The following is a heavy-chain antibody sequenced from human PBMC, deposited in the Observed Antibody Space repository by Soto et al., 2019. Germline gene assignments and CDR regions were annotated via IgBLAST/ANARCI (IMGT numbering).Heavy chain of an antibody. J-gene: IGHJ4*02. CDR2: IIPIFGTA. CDR3: ARGPYDSSGNPLDY. V-gene: IGHV1-69*13. D-gene: IGHD3-22*01. CDR1: GGTFSSYA. Sequence: SVKVSCKASGGTFSSYAISWVRQAPGQGLKWMGGIIPIFGTANYAQKFQGRVTITADESTSTAYMELSSLRSEDTAVYYCARGPYDSSGNPLDYWGQGTLVTVSS.